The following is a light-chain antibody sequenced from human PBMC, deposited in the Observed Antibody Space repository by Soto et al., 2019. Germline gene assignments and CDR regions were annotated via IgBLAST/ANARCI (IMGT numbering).Light chain of an antibody. Sequence: QSVLTQPPSVSGAPGQRVTISCTGTRSNIGAGYDVHWYQHLPGTAPKLLIYANTNRPSGVPDRFSGSKSGTSASLAITGLQAEDEADYYCPSYDSSLSAWMFGGGTKVTVL. CDR2: ANT. V-gene: IGLV1-40*01. CDR3: PSYDSSLSAWM. CDR1: RSNIGAGYD. J-gene: IGLJ3*02.